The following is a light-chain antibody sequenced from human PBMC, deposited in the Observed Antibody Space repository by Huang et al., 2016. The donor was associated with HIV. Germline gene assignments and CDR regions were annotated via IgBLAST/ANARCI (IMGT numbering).Light chain of an antibody. CDR3: QQYNNWPPLT. Sequence: EVVITQSPAILSVSPGERANLSCRASQNVNTDLAWYKHNPGQAPRLLIYGASTRATGIPARFSGNGSETEFTLTISSLQSEDFAIYYCQQYNNWPPLTFGGGTKVEIK. V-gene: IGKV3-15*01. J-gene: IGKJ4*01. CDR2: GAS. CDR1: QNVNTD.